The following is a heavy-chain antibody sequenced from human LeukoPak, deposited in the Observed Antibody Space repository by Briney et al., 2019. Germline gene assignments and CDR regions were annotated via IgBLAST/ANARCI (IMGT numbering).Heavy chain of an antibody. V-gene: IGHV3-23*01. CDR3: ARDEGYFQH. CDR2: ISGSGDST. J-gene: IGHJ1*01. CDR1: GFTFSSYA. Sequence: GGSLTLSCAASGFTFSSYAMNWVRQAPGKGLEYVSGISGSGDSTYYADSVKGRFTISRDNAKNSLYLQMNSLRAEDTAVYYCARDEGYFQHWGQGTLVTVSS.